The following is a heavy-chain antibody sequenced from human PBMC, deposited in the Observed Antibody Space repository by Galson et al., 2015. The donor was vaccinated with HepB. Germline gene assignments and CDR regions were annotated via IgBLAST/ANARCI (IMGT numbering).Heavy chain of an antibody. CDR1: GFTVSANH. CDR2: TFSGGAS. Sequence: SLRLSCAASGFTVSANHLGXVRQAPGKGLEWVSFTFSGGASYFADSLKGRFSISTDTSNNTLYLQMTSLTTEDTAVYFCARGAFALAXKAFDVXXQGTLVTXSS. V-gene: IGHV3-66*02. J-gene: IGHJ3*01. CDR3: ARGAFALAXKAFDV. D-gene: IGHD3/OR15-3a*01.